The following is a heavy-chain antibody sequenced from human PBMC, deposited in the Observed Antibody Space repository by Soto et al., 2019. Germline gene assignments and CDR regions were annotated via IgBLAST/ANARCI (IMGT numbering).Heavy chain of an antibody. CDR2: IYYSGST. J-gene: IGHJ3*02. CDR3: ARDTPYCGGDCYGFDI. CDR1: GGSISSYY. V-gene: IGHV4-59*01. D-gene: IGHD2-21*02. Sequence: QVQLQESGPGLVKPSETLSLTCTVSGGSISSYYWSWIRQPPGKGLEWIGYIYYSGSTNYNPSLKRRVTISVDTSKNQFSLKLSSVTAADTAVYYCARDTPYCGGDCYGFDIWGQGTMVTVSS.